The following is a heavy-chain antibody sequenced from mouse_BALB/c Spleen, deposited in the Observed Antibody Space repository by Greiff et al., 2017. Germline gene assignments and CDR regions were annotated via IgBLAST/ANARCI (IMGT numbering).Heavy chain of an antibody. J-gene: IGHJ3*01. V-gene: IGHV2-6-7*01. CDR3: ARDDYYGSSYEAWFAY. CDR2: IWGDGST. Sequence: VQVVESGPGLVAPSQSLSITCTVSGFSLTGYGVNWVRQPPGKGLEWLGMIWGDGSTDYNSALKSRLSISKDNSKSQVFLKMNSLQTDDTARYYCARDDYYGSSYEAWFAYWGQGTLVTVSA. CDR1: GFSLTGYG. D-gene: IGHD1-1*01.